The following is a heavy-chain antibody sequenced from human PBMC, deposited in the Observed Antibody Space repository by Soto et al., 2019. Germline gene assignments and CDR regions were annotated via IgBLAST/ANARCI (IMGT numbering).Heavy chain of an antibody. D-gene: IGHD2-15*01. CDR3: ARARGSCRTGGCDSLDL. CDR1: GYNFPAYW. J-gene: IGHJ5*02. CDR2: IYPGDSDT. Sequence: PGESLKISCKGSGYNFPAYWIAWVRQMPGEGLEWMGIIYPGDSDTRYSPSFQGQVTISADKSITTAYLQWSSLKASDTAMYYCARARGSCRTGGCDSLDLWGQGTLVTVSS. V-gene: IGHV5-51*01.